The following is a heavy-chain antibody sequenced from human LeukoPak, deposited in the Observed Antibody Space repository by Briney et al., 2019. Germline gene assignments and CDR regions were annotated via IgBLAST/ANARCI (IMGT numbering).Heavy chain of an antibody. D-gene: IGHD2-2*02. CDR3: ARFRGVPAAIFAIWDAFDI. CDR1: GGSFSGYY. CDR2: INHSGST. J-gene: IGHJ3*02. V-gene: IGHV4-34*01. Sequence: SETLSLTCAVYGGSFSGYYWSWIRQPPGKGLEWIGEINHSGSTNYNPSLKSRVTISVDTSKNQFSLKLSSVTAADTAMYYCARFRGVPAAIFAIWDAFDIWGQGTMVTVSS.